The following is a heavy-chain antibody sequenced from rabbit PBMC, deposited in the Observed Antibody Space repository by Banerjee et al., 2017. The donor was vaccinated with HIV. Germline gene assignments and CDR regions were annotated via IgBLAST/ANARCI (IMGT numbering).Heavy chain of an antibody. CDR2: IGAGSGNT. Sequence: LVESGGGLVQPEGSLTLTCKASGFTLSTYWMWWVRQAPGKGLEWIACIGAGSGNTVYASWAKGRFTISRTSSTTVTLQMTSLTAADTATYFCARDLAAVTGWNFSLWGPGTLVTVS. D-gene: IGHD7-1*01. J-gene: IGHJ4*01. CDR1: GFTLSTYW. V-gene: IGHV1S45*01. CDR3: ARDLAAVTGWNFSL.